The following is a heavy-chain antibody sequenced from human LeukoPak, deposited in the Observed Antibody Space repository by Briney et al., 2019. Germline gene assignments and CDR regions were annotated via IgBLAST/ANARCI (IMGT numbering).Heavy chain of an antibody. D-gene: IGHD2-15*01. CDR1: GFTFSSYG. J-gene: IGHJ3*02. V-gene: IGHV3-33*01. CDR3: ARDSGIGAFDI. Sequence: GRSLRLSCAASGFTFSSYGMHWVRQAPGKGLEWVAVIWYDGSNKYYADSVKGRFTISRDNSKNTLYLQMNSLRAEDTAVYYCARDSGIGAFDIWGQGTMVTVSS. CDR2: IWYDGSNK.